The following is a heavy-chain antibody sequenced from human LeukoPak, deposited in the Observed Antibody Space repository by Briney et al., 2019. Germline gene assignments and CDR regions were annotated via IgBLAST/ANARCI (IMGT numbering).Heavy chain of an antibody. J-gene: IGHJ5*02. CDR2: IYYSGST. CDR1: GGSISSSSYY. V-gene: IGHV4-39*01. D-gene: IGHD6-6*01. Sequence: SETLSLTCSVSGGSISSSSYYWGWIRQPPGKGLEWIGSIYYSGSTYYNPSLKSRVTISVDTSKNQFSLKLSSVTAADTAVYYCARQSSSSAWFDPWGQGTLVTVSS. CDR3: ARQSSSSAWFDP.